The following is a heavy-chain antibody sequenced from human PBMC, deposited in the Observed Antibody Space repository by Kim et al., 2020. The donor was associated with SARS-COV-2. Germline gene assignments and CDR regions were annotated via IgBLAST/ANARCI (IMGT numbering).Heavy chain of an antibody. CDR2: ISYDGSNK. Sequence: GGSLRLSCAASGFTFSSYAMHWVRQAPGKGLEWVAVISYDGSNKYYADSVKGRFTISRDNSKNTLYLQMNSLRAEDTAVYYCARAGGRHHDTSNWYFDLWGRGTLVTVSS. D-gene: IGHD1-1*01. CDR3: ARAGGRHHDTSNWYFDL. CDR1: GFTFSSYA. V-gene: IGHV3-30-3*01. J-gene: IGHJ2*01.